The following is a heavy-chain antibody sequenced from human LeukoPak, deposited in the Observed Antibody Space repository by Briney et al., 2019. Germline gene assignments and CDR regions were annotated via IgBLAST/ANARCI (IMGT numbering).Heavy chain of an antibody. CDR1: GFTFSSYS. J-gene: IGHJ4*02. D-gene: IGHD6-13*01. CDR2: ISGSGDST. CDR3: AKTRPLDSSSWSHGDY. V-gene: IGHV3-23*01. Sequence: GGSLRLSCAASGFTFSSYSMSWVRQAPGKGLEWVSAISGSGDSTYYGDSVKGRFTISRDNSKNTLYLQMNSLRAEDTAVYYCAKTRPLDSSSWSHGDYWGQGTLVTVSS.